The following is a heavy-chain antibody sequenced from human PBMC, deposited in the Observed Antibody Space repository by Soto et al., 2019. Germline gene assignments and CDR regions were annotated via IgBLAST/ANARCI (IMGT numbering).Heavy chain of an antibody. CDR2: IYPGDSNT. J-gene: IGHJ4*02. Sequence: GESLKISCKGSGYSFTNYWIGWVRQMPGKGLEWMGIIYPGDSNTRYSPSFQGQVTISADKSISTAYLQWSSLKASDTAMYYCARQGYCSSTACYTVDCWGQGTPVTVSS. D-gene: IGHD2-2*02. CDR1: GYSFTNYW. V-gene: IGHV5-51*01. CDR3: ARQGYCSSTACYTVDC.